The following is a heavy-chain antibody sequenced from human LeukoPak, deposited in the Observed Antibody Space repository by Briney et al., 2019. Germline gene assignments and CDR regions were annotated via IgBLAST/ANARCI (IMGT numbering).Heavy chain of an antibody. J-gene: IGHJ4*02. CDR2: ISYDGSNK. D-gene: IGHD3-9*01. V-gene: IGHV3-30*04. CDR1: GFTFSSYA. CDR3: ARDHDSAYYDILTGYYMASLFDY. Sequence: TGGSLRLSCAASGFTFSSYAMHWVRQAPGKGLEWVAVISYDGSNKYYADSVKGRFTISRDNSKNTLYLQMNSLRAEDTAVYYCARDHDSAYYDILTGYYMASLFDYWGQGTLVTVSS.